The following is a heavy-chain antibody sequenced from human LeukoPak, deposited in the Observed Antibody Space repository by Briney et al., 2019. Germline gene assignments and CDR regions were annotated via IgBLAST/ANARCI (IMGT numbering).Heavy chain of an antibody. D-gene: IGHD3-22*01. CDR1: GFSFSSYS. V-gene: IGHV3-21*01. CDR3: VRYFHRRIYDSSGFYPY. CDR2: ISSSSSDI. J-gene: IGHJ4*02. Sequence: VGSLRLSCAASGFSFSSYSVNWVRDGPRKGLEWVSSISSSSSDIYYAESVRGRFTISRDNAKSSLYLRMINPSTEDTAVYYCVRYFHRRIYDSSGFYPYWGQGTLVTVSS.